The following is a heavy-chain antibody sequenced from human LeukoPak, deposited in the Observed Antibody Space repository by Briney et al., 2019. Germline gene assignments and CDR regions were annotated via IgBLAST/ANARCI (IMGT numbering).Heavy chain of an antibody. D-gene: IGHD6-19*01. Sequence: SETLSLTCTVSGGSICSSSYYWGWIRQPPGKGLEWIGSIYYSGSTYYNPSLKSRVTISVDTSKNQFSLKLSSVTAADTAVYYRARHVWQWLDPYYFDYWGQGTLVTVSS. V-gene: IGHV4-39*01. J-gene: IGHJ4*02. CDR2: IYYSGST. CDR3: ARHVWQWLDPYYFDY. CDR1: GGSICSSSYY.